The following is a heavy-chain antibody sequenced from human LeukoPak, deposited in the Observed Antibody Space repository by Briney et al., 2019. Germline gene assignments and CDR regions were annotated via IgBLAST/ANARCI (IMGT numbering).Heavy chain of an antibody. D-gene: IGHD5-18*01. CDR2: IYYGGST. CDR3: ARGYAYGPNYYFDY. J-gene: IGHJ4*02. CDR1: GVSISTYY. V-gene: IGHV4-59*01. Sequence: SETLSLTCSFSGVSISTYYWSWVPPPPGKELEWIGYIYYGGSTDYNPSLKSRVTISIDTSKNHCSLRLSSVTAADTASYYCARGYAYGPNYYFDYWGQGTLVTVSS.